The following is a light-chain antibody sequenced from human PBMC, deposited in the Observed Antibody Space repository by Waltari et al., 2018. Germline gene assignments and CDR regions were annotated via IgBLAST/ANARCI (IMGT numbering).Light chain of an antibody. CDR1: SSDAGRYNL. V-gene: IGLV2-23*02. CDR3: CSYAGSRV. CDR2: EVS. J-gene: IGLJ1*01. Sequence: QSALTHPASASGSAGQSITISCTGPSSDAGRYNLFSWYQQHPGKAPKLMIYEVSKRPSGVSNRFSGSKSGNTASLTISGLQAEDEADYYCCSYAGSRVFGTVTKVTVL.